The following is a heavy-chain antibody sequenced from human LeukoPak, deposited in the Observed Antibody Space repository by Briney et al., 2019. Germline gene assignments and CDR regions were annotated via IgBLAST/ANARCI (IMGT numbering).Heavy chain of an antibody. CDR2: IWNDGSKR. CDR1: GFSFSTYG. Sequence: SLRLSCAASGFSFSTYGMHWVRQAPGKGLEWVAVIWNDGSKRYYADSVKGRFTISRDDSKHTLYVQINSLRAEDTAVYYCARGMGDTSDWYFDLWGRGTLV. D-gene: IGHD2-21*01. V-gene: IGHV3-33*01. CDR3: ARGMGDTSDWYFDL. J-gene: IGHJ2*01.